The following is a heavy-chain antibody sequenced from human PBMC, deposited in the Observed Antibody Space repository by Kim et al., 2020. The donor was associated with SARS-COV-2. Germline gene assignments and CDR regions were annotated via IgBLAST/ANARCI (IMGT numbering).Heavy chain of an antibody. CDR2: IRSNGGST. CDR3: ARGGYSGYDSPDAFDI. D-gene: IGHD5-12*01. V-gene: IGHV3-64*01. Sequence: GGSLRLSCAASGFTFSNYAMHWVRQAPGKGLEYVSGIRSNGGSTYYANSVKGRVTISRDNSKNTLYLQMGGLTGEDMAVYYCARGGYSGYDSPDAFDIWG. J-gene: IGHJ3*02. CDR1: GFTFSNYA.